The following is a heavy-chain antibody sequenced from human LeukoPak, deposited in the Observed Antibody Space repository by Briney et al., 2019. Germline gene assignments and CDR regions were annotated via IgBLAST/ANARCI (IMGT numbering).Heavy chain of an antibody. CDR2: ISSSSSTI. J-gene: IGHJ4*02. Sequence: PGGSLRLSCAASGFTFSSYSMNWVRQAPGKGLEWVSYISSSSSTIYYADSVKGRFTISRDNAKNSLYLQMNSLRAEDTAVYYCAKKRGYSGYDLSYWGQGTLVTVSS. D-gene: IGHD5-12*01. V-gene: IGHV3-48*01. CDR1: GFTFSSYS. CDR3: AKKRGYSGYDLSY.